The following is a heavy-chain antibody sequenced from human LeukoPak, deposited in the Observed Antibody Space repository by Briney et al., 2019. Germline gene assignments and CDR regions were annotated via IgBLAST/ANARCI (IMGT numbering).Heavy chain of an antibody. J-gene: IGHJ5*02. D-gene: IGHD1-26*01. CDR1: GFAFSTNY. CDR2: IYSDGST. CDR3: AKDQRSESYYPWGWFDP. V-gene: IGHV3-66*02. Sequence: GGSLRLSCAASGFAFSTNYLSWVRQAPGKGLEWVSVIYSDGSTYYTDSVKGRFTISRDNSKNTLYLQMNSLRPEDTAVYYCAKDQRSESYYPWGWFDPWGQGTLVTVSS.